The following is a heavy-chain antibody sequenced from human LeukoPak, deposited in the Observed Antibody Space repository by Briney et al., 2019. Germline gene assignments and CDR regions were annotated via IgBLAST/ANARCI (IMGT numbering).Heavy chain of an antibody. V-gene: IGHV3-9*01. CDR3: AKDPHYDFWSGYYNGGFDY. CDR1: GLTFDDYA. J-gene: IGHJ4*02. D-gene: IGHD3-3*01. CDR2: ISWNSGSI. Sequence: GGSLRLSCAASGLTFDDYAMHWVRQAPGKGLEWVSGISWNSGSIGYADSVKGRFTISRDNAKNSLYLQMNSLRAEDTALYYCAKDPHYDFWSGYYNGGFDYWGQGTLVTVSS.